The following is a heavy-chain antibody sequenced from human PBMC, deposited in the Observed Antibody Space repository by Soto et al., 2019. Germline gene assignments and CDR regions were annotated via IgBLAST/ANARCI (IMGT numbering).Heavy chain of an antibody. Sequence: SETLSLTCTVSGGSISSYYWSWIRQPPGKGLEWIGYIYYSGSTNYNPSLKSRVTISVDTSKNQFSLKLSSVTAADTAVYYCARVYSGSYSDSWGRGTLVTVSS. CDR1: GGSISSYY. D-gene: IGHD1-26*01. V-gene: IGHV4-59*12. J-gene: IGHJ4*02. CDR3: ARVYSGSYSDS. CDR2: IYYSGST.